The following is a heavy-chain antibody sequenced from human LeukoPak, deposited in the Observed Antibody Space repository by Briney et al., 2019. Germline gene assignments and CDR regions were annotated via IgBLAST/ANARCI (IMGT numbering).Heavy chain of an antibody. D-gene: IGHD6-13*01. J-gene: IGHJ4*02. CDR1: GYTLTKLS. CDR2: FGPEDGET. Sequence: ASVKVSCKVSGYTLTKLSMHWVRQAPGKGLEWMGGFGPEDGETIYAQKFQGRVTMTEDTSTDTAYMELSSLRSEDTAVYYCATAAAGPFDYWGQGTLVTVSS. V-gene: IGHV1-24*01. CDR3: ATAAAGPFDY.